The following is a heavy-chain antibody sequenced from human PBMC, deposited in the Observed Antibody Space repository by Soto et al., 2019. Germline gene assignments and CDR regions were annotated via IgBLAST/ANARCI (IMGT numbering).Heavy chain of an antibody. CDR1: GGTFSSYA. D-gene: IGHD2-15*01. CDR2: IIPMYGTV. V-gene: IGHV1-69*06. J-gene: IGHJ5*02. CDR3: ARELGGCSGVSCRYNSFDP. Sequence: QVQLVQSGAEVKKPGSSVKVSCKASGGTFSSYATSWVRQAPGQGLEWMGGIIPMYGTVNYAQKFQGRVTITADTATSTAYMELSRLRSEDTAVYYCARELGGCSGVSCRYNSFDPWGQGTLVTVSS.